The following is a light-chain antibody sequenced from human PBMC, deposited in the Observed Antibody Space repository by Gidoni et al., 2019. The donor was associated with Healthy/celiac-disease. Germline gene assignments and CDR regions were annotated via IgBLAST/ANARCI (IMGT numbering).Light chain of an antibody. CDR2: QDI. Sequence: SYELPQPPSVSVSPGQTASITCSGDKLGDKYACWYQQKPGQSPVLVIYQDIKRPSGIPERFSASNSGNTATLTISGTQAMDEADYYCQAWDSSTSVFGGGTKLTVL. J-gene: IGLJ2*01. CDR1: KLGDKY. CDR3: QAWDSSTSV. V-gene: IGLV3-1*01.